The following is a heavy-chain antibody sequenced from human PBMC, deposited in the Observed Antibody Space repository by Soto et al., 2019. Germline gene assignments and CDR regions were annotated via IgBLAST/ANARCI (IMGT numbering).Heavy chain of an antibody. CDR1: GFTFSGYA. Sequence: QVQLVESGGGVVQPGRSLRLSCAASGFTFSGYAMHWVRQAPGKGLEWVALISHDGRNKYYADSVKGRFTISRDNSKNPLYLQMNSLRVEDTAVYYCARDLVFEAMIVVVITHFDYWGQGNLVTVSS. D-gene: IGHD3-22*01. V-gene: IGHV3-30*04. J-gene: IGHJ4*02. CDR2: ISHDGRNK. CDR3: ARDLVFEAMIVVVITHFDY.